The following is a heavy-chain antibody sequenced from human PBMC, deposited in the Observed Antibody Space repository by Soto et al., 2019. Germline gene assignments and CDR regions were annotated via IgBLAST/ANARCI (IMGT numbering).Heavy chain of an antibody. CDR1: GFTFSSYG. CDR3: ARDDSYSSSWYDVYPWGYYYYGTDV. Sequence: PGGSLRLSCAASGFTFSSYGMHRVRQAPGKGLEWVAVIWYDGSNKYYADSVKGRFTISRDNSKNTLYLQMNSLRAEDTAVYYCARDDSYSSSWYDVYPWGYYYYGTDVWGQGTTVTVSS. V-gene: IGHV3-33*01. D-gene: IGHD6-13*01. J-gene: IGHJ6*02. CDR2: IWYDGSNK.